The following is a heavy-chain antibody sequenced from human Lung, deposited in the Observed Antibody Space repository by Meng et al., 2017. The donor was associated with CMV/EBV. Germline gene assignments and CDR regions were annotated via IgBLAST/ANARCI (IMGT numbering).Heavy chain of an antibody. D-gene: IGHD6-19*01. Sequence: ASVXVSCKASGYIFTKYGINWMRQAPGQGPEWMGWISAYNGDTMYAQKVQGRVTMTTDTSSSTAFMELRGLRSDDTAVYYCARDAGTIAVSGIGDYWGQGTXVTVSS. V-gene: IGHV1-18*01. J-gene: IGHJ4*02. CDR3: ARDAGTIAVSGIGDY. CDR2: ISAYNGDT. CDR1: GYIFTKYG.